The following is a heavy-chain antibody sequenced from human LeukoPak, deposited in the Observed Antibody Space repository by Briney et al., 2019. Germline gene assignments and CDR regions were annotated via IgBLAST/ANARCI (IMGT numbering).Heavy chain of an antibody. CDR3: ARVQIDYDSSGYSFYFDY. CDR1: GGTFSSYA. V-gene: IGHV1-69*04. Sequence: GASVKVSCKASGGTFSSYAISWVRQAPGQGLEWMGRIIPILGIANYAQKFQGRVTITADKSTSTAYMELSSLRSEDTAVYYCARVQIDYDSSGYSFYFDYWGQGTLVTVSS. D-gene: IGHD3-22*01. CDR2: IIPILGIA. J-gene: IGHJ4*02.